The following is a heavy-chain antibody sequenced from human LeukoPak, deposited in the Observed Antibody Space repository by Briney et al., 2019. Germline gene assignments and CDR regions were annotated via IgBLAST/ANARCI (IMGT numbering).Heavy chain of an antibody. CDR2: ISYDGSNK. CDR1: GFTFSSYA. J-gene: IGHJ5*02. V-gene: IGHV3-30-3*01. Sequence: QPGRSLRLSCAASGFTFSSYAMHWVRQAPGKGLEWVAVISYDGSNKYYADSVKGRFTISRDNSKNTLYLQMNSLRAEDTAVYYCARDGYCSGGSCHSFDPWGQGTLVTVSS. CDR3: ARDGYCSGGSCHSFDP. D-gene: IGHD2-15*01.